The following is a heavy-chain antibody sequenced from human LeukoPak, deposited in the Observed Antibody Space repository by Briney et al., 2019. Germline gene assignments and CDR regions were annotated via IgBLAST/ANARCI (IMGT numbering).Heavy chain of an antibody. D-gene: IGHD6-19*01. CDR3: ARLWDSTGLYFYYYMDV. Sequence: SDTLSLTCTVSGVSIRGDTYYWGWIRQPPGKGLEWIGNYHIGNTYYNPSLKSRVTISEDTSKNQFSLRVNSVTAADTAVYYCARLWDSTGLYFYYYMDVWGERTTVTVSS. CDR2: NYHIGNT. CDR1: GVSIRGDTYY. J-gene: IGHJ6*03. V-gene: IGHV4-39*01.